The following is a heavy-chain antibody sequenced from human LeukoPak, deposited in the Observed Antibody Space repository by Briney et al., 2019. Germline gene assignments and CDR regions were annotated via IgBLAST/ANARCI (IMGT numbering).Heavy chain of an antibody. J-gene: IGHJ6*03. D-gene: IGHD2-2*01. CDR2: ISGSGGST. CDR3: ANAAAPLAYYYMDV. V-gene: IGHV3-23*01. CDR1: GFTFSSYA. Sequence: GGSLRLSCAASGFTFSSYAMSWVRQAPGKGLEWVSAISGSGGSTYYADSVKGRFTISRDNSKNTPYLQMNSLRAEDTAVYYCANAAAPLAYYYMDVWGKGTTVTVSS.